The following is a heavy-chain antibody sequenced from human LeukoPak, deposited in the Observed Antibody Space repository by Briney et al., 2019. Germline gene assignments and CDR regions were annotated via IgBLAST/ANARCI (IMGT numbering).Heavy chain of an antibody. CDR3: TRQLSWASDTADS. CDR1: GGSISGSRRY. CDR2: IRYIGTT. J-gene: IGHJ5*01. V-gene: IGHV4-39*01. Sequence: SETLSHTCNVSGGSISGSRRYWGWVRQPPGGGLEWIGSIRYIGTTYYNPSLQSRLTISVDNSQNQFSLKLKSVTAADTSMYYCTRQLSWASDTADSWGQGTLVTVSS. D-gene: IGHD6-13*01.